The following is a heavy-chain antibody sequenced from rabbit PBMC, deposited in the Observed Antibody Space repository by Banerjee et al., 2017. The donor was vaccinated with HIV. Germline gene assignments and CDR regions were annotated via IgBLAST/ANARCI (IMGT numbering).Heavy chain of an antibody. CDR1: GFFFSSSYY. Sequence: QSLEESGGDLVKPGASLTLTCTVSGFFFSSSYYMCWVRQAPGKGLEWIACIYVVSGGNTHYASWAKGRFTISKTSSTTVTLQMTSLTAADTATYFCAREDISVWGFNLWGPGTLVTVS. J-gene: IGHJ4*01. CDR3: AREDISVWGFNL. D-gene: IGHD4-1*01. CDR2: IYVVSGGNT. V-gene: IGHV1S40*01.